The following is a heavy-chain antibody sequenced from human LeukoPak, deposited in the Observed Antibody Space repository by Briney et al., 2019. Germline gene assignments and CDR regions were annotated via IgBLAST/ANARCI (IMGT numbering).Heavy chain of an antibody. CDR1: GGTFSSYA. Sequence: GASVKVSCKASGGTFSSYAISWVRQAPGQGLEWMGGIIPIFGTANYAQKFQGRVTITADKSTSTAYMELRSLRSDDTAVYYCARVRNLAVDYDSSGYYYGLDYWGQGTLVTVSS. J-gene: IGHJ4*02. CDR2: IIPIFGTA. D-gene: IGHD3-22*01. CDR3: ARVRNLAVDYDSSGYYYGLDY. V-gene: IGHV1-69*06.